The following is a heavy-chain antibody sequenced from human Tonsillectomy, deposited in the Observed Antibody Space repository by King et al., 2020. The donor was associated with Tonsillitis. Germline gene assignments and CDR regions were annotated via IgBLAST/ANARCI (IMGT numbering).Heavy chain of an antibody. Sequence: QLVQSGGGLIQPGGSLRLSCAASGITVSGNYMIWVRQSPGKGLEWVSFIHVDGSTSYADSVKGRFTMSRDNSKNTLYLQMNSLRAGDSAVYYCARSTYYYAWNDWGPGTLVTVSS. CDR3: ARSTYYYAWND. CDR2: IHVDGST. CDR1: GITVSGNY. D-gene: IGHD1-1*01. J-gene: IGHJ4*02. V-gene: IGHV3-53*01.